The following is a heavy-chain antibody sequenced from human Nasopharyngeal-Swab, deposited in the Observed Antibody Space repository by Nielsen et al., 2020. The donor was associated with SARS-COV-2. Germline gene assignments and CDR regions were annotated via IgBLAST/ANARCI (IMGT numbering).Heavy chain of an antibody. CDR3: ARNPSITGGKAFDI. V-gene: IGHV3-30*07. D-gene: IGHD3-16*01. J-gene: IGHJ3*02. Sequence: DSVKGRFTISGDNSKNTLYLEMNSLRAEDTAVYYCARNPSITGGKAFDIWGQGTMVTVSS.